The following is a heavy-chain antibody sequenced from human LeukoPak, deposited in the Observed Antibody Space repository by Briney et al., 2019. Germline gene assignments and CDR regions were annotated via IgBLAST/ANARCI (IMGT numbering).Heavy chain of an antibody. V-gene: IGHV1-46*01. J-gene: IGHJ5*02. CDR3: ARRRPAYCSSTSCRHNWFDP. CDR2: INPSGGST. CDR1: GYTFTSYY. D-gene: IGHD2-2*01. Sequence: ASVKVSCKASGYTFTSYYMHWVRQAPGQGLEWMGIINPSGGSTSYAQKFQGRVTMTRNTSISTAYMELSSLRSEDTAVYYCARRRPAYCSSTSCRHNWFDPWGQGTLVTVSS.